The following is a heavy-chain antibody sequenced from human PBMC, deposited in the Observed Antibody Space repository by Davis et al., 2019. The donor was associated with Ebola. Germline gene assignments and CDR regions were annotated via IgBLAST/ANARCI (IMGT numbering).Heavy chain of an antibody. D-gene: IGHD1-20*01. V-gene: IGHV3-30*18. CDR2: ISSDGKTT. J-gene: IGHJ4*02. CDR3: AKEEGSRGNWLAHFDY. CDR1: GFVFSRHG. Sequence: GESLKISCVASGFVFSRHGMHWVRQASGKGLEWVAVISSDGKTTYYADSVKGRFSLSRDNRKNTMDLQMNSVRGEDTAVYYCAKEEGSRGNWLAHFDYWGQGALVTVSS.